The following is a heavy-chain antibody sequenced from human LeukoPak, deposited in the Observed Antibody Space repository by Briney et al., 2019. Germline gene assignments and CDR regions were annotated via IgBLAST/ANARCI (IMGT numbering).Heavy chain of an antibody. CDR1: GGTFSSYA. CDR3: ARGQDIVVVPAANRVNYYYGMDV. Sequence: SVKVSCKASGGTFSSYAISWVRQAPGQGLEWMGGIIPIFGTANYGQKFQGRVTITADESTSTAYMELSSLRSEDTAVYYCARGQDIVVVPAANRVNYYYGMDVWGKGTTVTVSS. V-gene: IGHV1-69*13. D-gene: IGHD2-2*01. CDR2: IIPIFGTA. J-gene: IGHJ6*04.